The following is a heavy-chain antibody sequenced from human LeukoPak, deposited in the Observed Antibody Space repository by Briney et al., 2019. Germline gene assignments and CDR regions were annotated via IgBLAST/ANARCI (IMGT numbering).Heavy chain of an antibody. V-gene: IGHV3-23*01. Sequence: GGSLRLSCAASGFTFTSYAMTWVRQAPGKGLEWVSRISTSGGSTYYADAVKGRFTISRDNSKNTLHPQMNSLRVEDTAVYYCAKGETQFDYWGQGTLVSLSS. CDR1: GFTFTSYA. CDR2: ISTSGGST. J-gene: IGHJ4*02. D-gene: IGHD1-26*01. CDR3: AKGETQFDY.